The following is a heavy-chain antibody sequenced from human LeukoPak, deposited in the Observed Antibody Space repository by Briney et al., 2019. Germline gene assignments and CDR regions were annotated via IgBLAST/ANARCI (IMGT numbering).Heavy chain of an antibody. D-gene: IGHD3-22*01. CDR3: ARDMGNYYDSSGYAYAFDI. CDR1: GFTFSSYN. Sequence: PGGALRISCAASGFTFSSYNKNWVRPAPREGLEWGLSISSSSSYIYYADSVKGRFTISRDNAKNSLYLQMNSLRAEDTAVYYCARDMGNYYDSSGYAYAFDIWGQGTMVTVSS. J-gene: IGHJ3*02. CDR2: ISSSSSYI. V-gene: IGHV3-21*01.